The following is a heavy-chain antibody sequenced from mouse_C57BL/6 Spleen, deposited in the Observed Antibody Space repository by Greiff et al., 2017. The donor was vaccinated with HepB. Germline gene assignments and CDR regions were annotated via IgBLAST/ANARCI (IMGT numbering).Heavy chain of an antibody. Sequence: QVQLQQPGAELVRPGTSVKLSCKASGYTFTSYWMHWVKQRPGQGLEWIGVIDPSDSYTNYNQKFKGKATLTVDTSSSTAYMQLSSLTSEDSAVYYCARSGELLVATDYWGQGTTLTVSS. J-gene: IGHJ2*01. V-gene: IGHV1-59*01. CDR3: ARSGELLVATDY. D-gene: IGHD1-1*01. CDR1: GYTFTSYW. CDR2: IDPSDSYT.